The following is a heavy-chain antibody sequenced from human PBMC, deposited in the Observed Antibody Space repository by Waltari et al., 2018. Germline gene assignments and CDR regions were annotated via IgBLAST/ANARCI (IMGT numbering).Heavy chain of an antibody. CDR2: ISYDGSNK. CDR1: GLTFSSYG. Sequence: QGNLWRSGGWVVQHERSLRPSCSASGLTFSSYGLHWVRQAPGKGLEWVALISYDGSNKYYADAVKGRFTISRDNSKNTLYLQMSSLRAEDTAVYYCAKVSGSIRDRRGSPPGDYWGQGTLVTVSS. CDR3: AKVSGSIRDRRGSPPGDY. D-gene: IGHD3-10*01. J-gene: IGHJ4*02. V-gene: IGHV3-30*18.